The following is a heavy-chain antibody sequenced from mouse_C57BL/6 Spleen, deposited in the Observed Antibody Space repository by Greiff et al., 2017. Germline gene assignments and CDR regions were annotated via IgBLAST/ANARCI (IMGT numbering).Heavy chain of an antibody. CDR1: GFSLTSYG. CDR3: ASNWFAY. J-gene: IGHJ3*01. V-gene: IGHV2-2*01. Sequence: VQRVESGPGLVQPSQSLSITCTVSGFSLTSYGVHWVRQSPGKGLEWLGVIWSGGSTDYNAAFISRLSISKDNSKSQVFFKMNSLQADDTAIYYCASNWFAYWGQGTLVTVSA. CDR2: IWSGGST.